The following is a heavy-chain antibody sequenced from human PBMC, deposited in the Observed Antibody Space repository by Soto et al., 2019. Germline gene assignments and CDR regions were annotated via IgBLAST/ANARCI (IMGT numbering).Heavy chain of an antibody. CDR1: GFTLSNAW. D-gene: IGHD3-3*01. CDR2: IKSKTDGSST. Sequence: PGGSLRLSCAASGFTLSNAWMSWVRQAPGKGLEWVGRIKSKTDGSSTSYAAPVKGRFTISRDNAKNTLYLQMNSLRAEDTAVYYCARAGPPYYDFWSGYREANYYYYYMDVWGKGTTVTVSS. V-gene: IGHV3-15*01. J-gene: IGHJ6*03. CDR3: ARAGPPYYDFWSGYREANYYYYYMDV.